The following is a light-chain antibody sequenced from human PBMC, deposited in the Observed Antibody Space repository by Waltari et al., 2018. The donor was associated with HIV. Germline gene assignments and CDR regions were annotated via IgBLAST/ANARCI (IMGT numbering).Light chain of an antibody. CDR1: NIERNS. Sequence: SSVLTQPPSASVDTGKKARIPCGGNNIERNSVHWYQQKPGHAPTLVIYYDSDRPSGIPERCSGSNSGDTATLTISRVGDGDEADYYCQVWDSSSDHVLFGGGTKLTVL. J-gene: IGLJ3*02. CDR3: QVWDSSSDHVL. V-gene: IGLV3-21*04. CDR2: YDS.